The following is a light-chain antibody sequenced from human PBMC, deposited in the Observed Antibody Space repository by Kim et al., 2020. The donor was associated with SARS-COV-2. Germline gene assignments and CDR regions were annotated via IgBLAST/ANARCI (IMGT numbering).Light chain of an antibody. J-gene: IGKJ4*01. Sequence: EIVLTQSPATLSLSPGEGATLSCRASQSVSSYLAWYQQKPSQAPRLLIYDASNRATGIPARFSGSGSGTDFTLTISSLEPEDFAVYYCQQRNGWPLTFGGGTKVDIK. CDR1: QSVSSY. V-gene: IGKV3-11*01. CDR2: DAS. CDR3: QQRNGWPLT.